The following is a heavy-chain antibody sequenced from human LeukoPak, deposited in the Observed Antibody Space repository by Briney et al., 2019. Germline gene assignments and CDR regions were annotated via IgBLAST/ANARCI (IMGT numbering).Heavy chain of an antibody. J-gene: IGHJ3*02. Sequence: SETLSLTCTVSGGSISTYYWGWIRQPPGKGLEWIGSIYYRGSTYYNPSLKSRVTISVDTSNNQFSLKLSSVTAADTAVYYCARDGRSSSWPDAFDIWGQGTMVTVSS. D-gene: IGHD6-13*01. CDR1: GGSISTYY. CDR2: IYYRGST. V-gene: IGHV4-39*07. CDR3: ARDGRSSSWPDAFDI.